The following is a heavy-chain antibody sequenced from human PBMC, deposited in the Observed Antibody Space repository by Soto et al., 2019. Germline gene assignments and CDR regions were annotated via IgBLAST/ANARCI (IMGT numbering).Heavy chain of an antibody. CDR1: GGSFSGYY. CDR2: INHSGST. D-gene: IGHD3-10*01. Sequence: QVQLQQWGAGLFKPSETLSLTCAVYGGSFSGYYCSWIRQPPGKGLEWIGEINHSGSTNYNPSLKSRVTISVATSKNQFSLKLSSVTAADTAVYYCERGRSLWFGELLYSYFQHWGQGTLVTVSS. J-gene: IGHJ1*01. V-gene: IGHV4-34*01. CDR3: ERGRSLWFGELLYSYFQH.